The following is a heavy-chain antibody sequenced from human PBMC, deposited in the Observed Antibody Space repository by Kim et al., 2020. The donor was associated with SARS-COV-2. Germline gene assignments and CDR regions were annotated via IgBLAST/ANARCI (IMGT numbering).Heavy chain of an antibody. CDR3: AKWGDYYDSSGYPLRYYGMDV. D-gene: IGHD3-22*01. Sequence: GGSLRLSCAASGFTFSSYAMSWVRQAPGKGLEWVSAISGSGGSTYYADSVKGRFTISRDNSKNTLYLQMNSLRAEDTAVYYCAKWGDYYDSSGYPLRYYGMDVWGQGTTVTVSS. J-gene: IGHJ6*02. V-gene: IGHV3-23*01. CDR1: GFTFSSYA. CDR2: ISGSGGST.